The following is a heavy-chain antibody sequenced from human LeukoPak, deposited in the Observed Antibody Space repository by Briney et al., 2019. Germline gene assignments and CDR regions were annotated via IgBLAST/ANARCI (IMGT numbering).Heavy chain of an antibody. CDR1: GGSISSYY. V-gene: IGHV4-4*07. CDR2: IYTSGST. CDR3: AREREGYCSSTSCYYYYYMDV. D-gene: IGHD2-2*01. J-gene: IGHJ6*03. Sequence: PSETLSLTCTVSGGSISSYYWSWIRQPAGKGLEWIGRIYTSGSTNYNPSLKSRVTMSVDTSKNQFSLKLSSVTAADTAVYYCAREREGYCSSTSCYYYYYMDVWGKGTTVTVSS.